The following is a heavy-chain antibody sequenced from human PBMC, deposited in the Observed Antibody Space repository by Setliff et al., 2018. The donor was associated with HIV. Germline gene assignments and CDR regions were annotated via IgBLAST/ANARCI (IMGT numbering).Heavy chain of an antibody. J-gene: IGHJ6*02. D-gene: IGHD3-10*01. CDR1: GGSFSGYY. V-gene: IGHV4-34*01. Sequence: PSETLSLTCAVYGGSFSGYYWSWIRQPPGKGLEWIGEIHHSGITNYNPSLKSRVTISIDTSKNQFSLKLSSVTAADTAVYYCARTFGDLKHYNYYYTIDVWGQGTTVTVSS. CDR2: IHHSGIT. CDR3: ARTFGDLKHYNYYYTIDV.